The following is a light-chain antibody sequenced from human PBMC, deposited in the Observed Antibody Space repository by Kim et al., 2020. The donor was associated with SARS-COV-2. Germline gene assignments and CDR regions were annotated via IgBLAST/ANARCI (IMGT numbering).Light chain of an antibody. CDR1: QDIANY. V-gene: IGKV1-33*01. Sequence: DIQVTQSPSSLSASVGARVTITCQASQDIANYLNWYQQKPGKAPNLLIHHASDLQTGVPSRFSGSGSGTDFTFTISSLQPEDIATYYCQQFHDFPLTFGQGTRLEIK. CDR3: QQFHDFPLT. J-gene: IGKJ5*01. CDR2: HAS.